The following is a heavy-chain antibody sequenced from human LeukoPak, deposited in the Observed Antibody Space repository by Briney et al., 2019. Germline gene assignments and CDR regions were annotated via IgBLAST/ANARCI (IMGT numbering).Heavy chain of an antibody. CDR2: IYTSGST. CDR1: GGSISSGSYY. V-gene: IGHV4-61*02. D-gene: IGHD3-16*01. J-gene: IGHJ4*02. Sequence: SQTLSLTCTVSGGSISSGSYYWSWIRQPAGKGLEWIGRIYTSGSTNYNPSLKSRVTISVDTSRNQFSLKLSSVTAADTAVYYCARSLDTFDDYWGQGTLVTVSS. CDR3: ARSLDTFDDY.